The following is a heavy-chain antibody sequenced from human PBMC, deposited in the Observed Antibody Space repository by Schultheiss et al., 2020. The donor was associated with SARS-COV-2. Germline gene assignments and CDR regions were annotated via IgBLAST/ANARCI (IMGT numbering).Heavy chain of an antibody. J-gene: IGHJ4*02. CDR1: GYTFSDYF. D-gene: IGHD6-19*01. Sequence: ASVKVSCQASGYTFSDYFIHWVRQAPGQGLEWMGWMNPNSGNTGYAQKFQGRVTMTRNTSISTAYMELSSLRSEDTAVYYCARVARIAVAGTLRYWGQGTLVTVSS. CDR3: ARVARIAVAGTLRY. V-gene: IGHV1-8*02. CDR2: MNPNSGNT.